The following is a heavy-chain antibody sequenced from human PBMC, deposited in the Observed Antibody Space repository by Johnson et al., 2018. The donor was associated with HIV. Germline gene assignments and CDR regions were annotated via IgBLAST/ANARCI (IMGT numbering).Heavy chain of an antibody. CDR2: IYNDGSRT. V-gene: IGHV3-74*03. CDR1: GFTFSSYG. J-gene: IGHJ3*01. D-gene: IGHD2-21*01. Sequence: VQLVESGGGLVKPGGSLRLSCAASGFTFSSYGMHWVRQAPGKRPVWVARIYNDGSRTTYADSVRGRFTISRDNATYTVDLQMNSLRVEDTAVYYCAKVDCGGDTCAGYDPFDLWGQGTLVTVSS. CDR3: AKVDCGGDTCAGYDPFDL.